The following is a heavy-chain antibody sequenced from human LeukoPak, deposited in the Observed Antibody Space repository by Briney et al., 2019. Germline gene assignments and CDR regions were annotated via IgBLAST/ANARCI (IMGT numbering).Heavy chain of an antibody. Sequence: GGSLRLSCAASGFTFSSYGIHWVRQAPGKGLEWVGFIRSKAYGGTTEYAASVKGRFTISRDDSKSIAYLQMNSLKTEDTAVYYCTRVSWQLVSSAYYYYYMDVWGKGTTVTVSS. D-gene: IGHD6-6*01. CDR2: IRSKAYGGTT. CDR3: TRVSWQLVSSAYYYYYMDV. V-gene: IGHV3-49*04. CDR1: GFTFSSYG. J-gene: IGHJ6*03.